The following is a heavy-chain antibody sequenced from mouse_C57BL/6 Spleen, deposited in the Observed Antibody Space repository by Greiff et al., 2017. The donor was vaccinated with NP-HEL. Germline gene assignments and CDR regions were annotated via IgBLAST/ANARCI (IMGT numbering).Heavy chain of an antibody. J-gene: IGHJ4*01. Sequence: QVQLQQSGAELARPGASVKLSCKASGYTFTSYGISWVKQRTGQGLEWIGVIYPRSGNTYYNEKFKGKATLTADKSSSTAYMELRSLTSEDSAVYFCARYYGRSYEAMDYWGQGTSVTVSS. CDR1: GYTFTSYG. CDR3: ARYYGRSYEAMDY. D-gene: IGHD1-1*01. CDR2: IYPRSGNT. V-gene: IGHV1-81*01.